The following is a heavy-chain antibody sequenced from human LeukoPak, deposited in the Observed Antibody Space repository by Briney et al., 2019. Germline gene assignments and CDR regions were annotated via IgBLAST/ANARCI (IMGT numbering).Heavy chain of an antibody. CDR1: GYTFTSYG. D-gene: IGHD6-13*01. CDR3: ARGLAAAGQGQYYYYYYYMDV. V-gene: IGHV1-18*01. Sequence: ASVKVSCKASGYTFTSYGISWVRQAPGQGLEWMGWISAYNGNTNYAQKLQGRVTMTTDTSTSTAYMELRSLRSDDTAVYYCARGLAAAGQGQYYYYYYYMDVWGKGTTVTVSS. J-gene: IGHJ6*03. CDR2: ISAYNGNT.